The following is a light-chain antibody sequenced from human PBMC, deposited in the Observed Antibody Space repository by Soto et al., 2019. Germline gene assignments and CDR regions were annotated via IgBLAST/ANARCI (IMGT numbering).Light chain of an antibody. Sequence: EIVLTQSPGTLSLSPGERATLSCRASQSVSSNSLVWYQQKPGQAPRLLIYGASSRATDIPDRFSSSGSGTDFTLTISRLEPEDFAVYYCQQYGSSPPMFTFGQGTKLEIK. J-gene: IGKJ2*01. CDR2: GAS. CDR3: QQYGSSPPMFT. V-gene: IGKV3-20*01. CDR1: QSVSSNS.